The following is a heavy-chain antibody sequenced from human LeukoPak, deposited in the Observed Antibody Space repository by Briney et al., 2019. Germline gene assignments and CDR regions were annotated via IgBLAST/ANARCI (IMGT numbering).Heavy chain of an antibody. CDR2: INGDETST. V-gene: IGHV3-74*01. J-gene: IGHJ6*02. CDR3: ARLRPYSSTWYAYYGMDV. D-gene: IGHD6-13*01. Sequence: TGGSLRLSCAASGFTFSSHWTHWARQAPGKGLVWVSRINGDETSTAYADSVKGRFTISRDNAKNSLYLQMNSLRADETAVYYCARLRPYSSTWYAYYGMDVWGQGTTVTVSS. CDR1: GFTFSSHW.